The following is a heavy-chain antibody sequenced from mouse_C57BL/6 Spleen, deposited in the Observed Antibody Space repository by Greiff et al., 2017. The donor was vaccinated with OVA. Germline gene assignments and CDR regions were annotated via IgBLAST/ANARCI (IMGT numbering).Heavy chain of an antibody. CDR3: ARYDGYDDGYDCDY. CDR1: GFNIKDTY. D-gene: IGHD2-2*01. V-gene: IGHV14-3*01. CDR2: IDPAPSKT. Sequence: EVKLVESVTELVRPGASVKLSCTTSGFNIKDTYMHWVKQRPEQGLEWIGRIDPAPSKTRYGPKFQGKATITADTSSNTAYLHLSSLTSEDTAIYYCARYDGYDDGYDCDYWGQGTTRTVSS. J-gene: IGHJ2*01.